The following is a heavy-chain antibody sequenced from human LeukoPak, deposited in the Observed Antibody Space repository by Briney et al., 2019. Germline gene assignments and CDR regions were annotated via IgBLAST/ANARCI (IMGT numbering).Heavy chain of an antibody. Sequence: GGSLRLSCAASGFTFSSYAMGWVRQAPGKGLEWVPAISGSGDTYYADSVKGRFTISRDNSKNMLYLQMNSLRAEDTAVYYCATLPGYFDYWGQGTLVTVSS. CDR1: GFTFSSYA. CDR2: ISGSGDT. J-gene: IGHJ4*02. V-gene: IGHV3-23*01. CDR3: ATLPGYFDY.